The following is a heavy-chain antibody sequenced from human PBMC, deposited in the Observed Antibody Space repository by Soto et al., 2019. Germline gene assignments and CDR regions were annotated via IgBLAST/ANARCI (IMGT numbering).Heavy chain of an antibody. CDR2: FYSGGST. CDR3: ARGLYNGWHYFDY. CDR1: GFTVSSNY. D-gene: IGHD5-12*01. V-gene: IGHV3-66*01. J-gene: IGHJ4*02. Sequence: GGSLRLSCAASGFTVSSNYMSWVRQAPGKWLEWVSVFYSGGSTYYADSVKGRFTISRDISKNTLYLQMNSLRAEVTTVYYCARGLYNGWHYFDYWGQGTLVTVSS.